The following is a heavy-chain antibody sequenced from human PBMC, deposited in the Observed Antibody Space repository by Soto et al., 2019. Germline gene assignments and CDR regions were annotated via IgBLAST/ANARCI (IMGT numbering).Heavy chain of an antibody. J-gene: IGHJ6*02. D-gene: IGHD5-18*01. Sequence: QVQLVESGGGVVQPGRSLRLSCAASGFTFSSYAMHWVRKAPGKGLEWVAVISYDGSNKFYADSVKERFTVSRDNSKNTLYLQMNSLRAEDTAVYYCAKEMTAPSDHYYGMDVWGQGTTVTVSS. CDR3: AKEMTAPSDHYYGMDV. V-gene: IGHV3-30-3*01. CDR1: GFTFSSYA. CDR2: ISYDGSNK.